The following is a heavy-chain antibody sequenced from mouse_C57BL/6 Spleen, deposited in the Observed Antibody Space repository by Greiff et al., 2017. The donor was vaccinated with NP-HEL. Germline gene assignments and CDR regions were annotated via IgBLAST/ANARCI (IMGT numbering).Heavy chain of an antibody. CDR3: ARHLTGEGRPYYFDY. D-gene: IGHD4-1*01. Sequence: EVHLVESGGDLVKPGGSLKLSCAASGFTFSSYGMSWVRQTPDKRLEWVATISSGGSYTYYPDRVKGRFTISRDNAKNTLYLQMSSLKSEDTAMYYCARHLTGEGRPYYFDYWGQGTTLTVSS. CDR1: GFTFSSYG. J-gene: IGHJ2*01. V-gene: IGHV5-6*01. CDR2: ISSGGSYT.